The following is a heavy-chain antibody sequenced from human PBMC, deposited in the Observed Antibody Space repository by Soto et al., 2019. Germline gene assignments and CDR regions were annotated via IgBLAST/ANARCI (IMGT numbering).Heavy chain of an antibody. CDR3: ASTGRFAAIELWWFDP. V-gene: IGHV4-39*01. CDR1: GGSFSSSSYF. J-gene: IGHJ5*02. Sequence: SETLSLTCTVSGGSFSSSSYFWAWIRQPPGKGLEWIGSISYSGSTYYNPSLKSRVTISVDTSKNQFSVKLSSVTAADTAVYYCASTGRFAAIELWWFDPWGRGTLVPVSS. D-gene: IGHD2-2*01. CDR2: ISYSGST.